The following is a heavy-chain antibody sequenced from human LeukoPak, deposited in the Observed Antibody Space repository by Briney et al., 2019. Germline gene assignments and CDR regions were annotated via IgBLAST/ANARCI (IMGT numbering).Heavy chain of an antibody. CDR1: GFPLAVYA. D-gene: IGHD6-6*01. CDR2: MRLECRRN. CDR3: AKESSRSSWAFDY. J-gene: IGHJ4*02. Sequence: GGSLRLSFPPSGFPLAVYAMHGFRQVPARGLGWVSRMRLECRRNYYADAVKARFTISRENSKNSQYLQINSLRAEYISLYYCAKESSRSSWAFDYWGQETLVTVSS. V-gene: IGHV3-43D*03.